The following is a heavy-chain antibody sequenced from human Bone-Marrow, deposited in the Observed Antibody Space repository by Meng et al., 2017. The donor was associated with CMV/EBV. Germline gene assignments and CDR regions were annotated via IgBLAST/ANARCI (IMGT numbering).Heavy chain of an antibody. D-gene: IGHD6-19*01. J-gene: IGHJ6*02. V-gene: IGHV3-21*01. Sequence: GESLKISCAASGFTFSSYSMNWVRQAPGKGLEWVSSISSSSSYIYYADSVKGRFTISRDNAKNSLYLQMNSLRAEDTAVYYCARDLRSSGSYYYYYVMDVWGQATTVTFSS. CDR3: ARDLRSSGSYYYYYVMDV. CDR1: GFTFSSYS. CDR2: ISSSSSYI.